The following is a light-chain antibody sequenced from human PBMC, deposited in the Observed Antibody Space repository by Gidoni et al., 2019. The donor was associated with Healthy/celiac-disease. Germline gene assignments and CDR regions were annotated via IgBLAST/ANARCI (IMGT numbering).Light chain of an antibody. J-gene: IGLJ2*01. CDR3: QSADSSGTYCV. V-gene: IGLV3-25*03. CDR1: ALPKQY. Sequence: SYELTQPPSVSVSPGQTARITCSGDALPKQYAYWYQQKPGPAPVLVIYKDSERPSGIPERFSGSSSGTTVTLTISGVQAEDEADYYCQSADSSGTYCVFGGGTKLTVL. CDR2: KDS.